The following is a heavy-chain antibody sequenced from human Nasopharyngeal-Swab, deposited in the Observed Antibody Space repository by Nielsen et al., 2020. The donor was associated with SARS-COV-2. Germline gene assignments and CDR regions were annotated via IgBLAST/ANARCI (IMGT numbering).Heavy chain of an antibody. CDR2: IDYSGRT. D-gene: IGHD5-24*01. Sequence: SETLSLTCTVSGGSVTDTEYFWGWIRQPPVTGLEWIGNIDYSGRTFYNPSLKSRVSISVDTSKNQFSLKLHSVTAADTAVYYCASYLGVDGQKRFDYWGQGTLVTVSS. CDR1: GGSVTDTEYF. V-gene: IGHV4-39*01. J-gene: IGHJ4*02. CDR3: ASYLGVDGQKRFDY.